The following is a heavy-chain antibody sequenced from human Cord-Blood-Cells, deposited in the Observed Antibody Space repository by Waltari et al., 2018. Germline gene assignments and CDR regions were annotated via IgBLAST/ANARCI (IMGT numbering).Heavy chain of an antibody. CDR3: ARGSSIAARFDI. CDR2: INPNSGGT. D-gene: IGHD6-6*01. J-gene: IGHJ3*02. CDR1: GYTFTAPF. V-gene: IGHV1-2*02. Sequence: QVQLVQSGAEVKKPGASVKASCKASGYTFTAPFMHWVRQAPGQGLEWMGWINPNSGGTNYAQKFQGRVTMTRDTSISTAYMELSRLRSDDTAVYYCARGSSIAARFDIWGQGTMVTVSS.